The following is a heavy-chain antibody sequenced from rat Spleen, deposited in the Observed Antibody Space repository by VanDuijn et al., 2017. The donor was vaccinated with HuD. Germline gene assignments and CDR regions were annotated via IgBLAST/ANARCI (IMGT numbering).Heavy chain of an antibody. J-gene: IGHJ2*01. Sequence: EVQLVESGGGLVQPGRSLKLSCAASGFTFSNYGMAWVRQAPTKGLEWVATISYDGSSTYYPDSVKGRFTISRDNAKSALSRQMDSLRSEDTATYYCARRYYGYTYFDYWGQGVMVTVSS. D-gene: IGHD1-6*01. CDR3: ARRYYGYTYFDY. V-gene: IGHV5-29*01. CDR1: GFTFSNYG. CDR2: ISYDGSST.